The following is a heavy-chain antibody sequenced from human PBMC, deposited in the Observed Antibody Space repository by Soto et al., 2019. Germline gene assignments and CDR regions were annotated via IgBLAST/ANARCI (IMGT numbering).Heavy chain of an antibody. V-gene: IGHV3-13*05. CDR2: IGTAGDP. J-gene: IGHJ6*02. CDR1: GFILSGYD. Sequence: EEQLVESGGGLVQPGGSLRLSCVASGFILSGYDMHWVRQATGEGLEWVSAIGTAGDPYYSGSVKGRFTISRGNAENSVYLQMNSLRAGDTAVYYCARAGYDSSGYYLYAMDVWGPGTTVTVSS. CDR3: ARAGYDSSGYYLYAMDV. D-gene: IGHD3-22*01.